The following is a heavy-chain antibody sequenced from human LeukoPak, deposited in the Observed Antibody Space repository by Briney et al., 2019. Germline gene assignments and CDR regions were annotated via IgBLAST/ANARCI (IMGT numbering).Heavy chain of an antibody. V-gene: IGHV3-23*01. CDR1: GFSFSSYA. D-gene: IGHD3-22*01. CDR2: ISGSGATT. CDR3: AKGYLGSSGFSYYFDY. J-gene: IGHJ4*02. Sequence: GGSLRLSCVASGFSFSSYAMSWVRQTPGKGLEWVSSISGSGATTYYADSVKGRFTISRDNSRNTLYLQMNSLRAEDTAVYYCAKGYLGSSGFSYYFDYWGQGTLVTVSS.